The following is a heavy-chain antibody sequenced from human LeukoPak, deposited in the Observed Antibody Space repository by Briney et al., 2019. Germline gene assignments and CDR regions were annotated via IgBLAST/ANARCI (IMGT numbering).Heavy chain of an antibody. V-gene: IGHV3-64*01. CDR3: ARSYYYDSSGYCFDY. CDR1: GFTFSSYA. J-gene: IGHJ4*02. D-gene: IGHD3-22*01. CDR2: ISSNGGST. Sequence: GQSLRLSCAASGFTFSSYAMHWVRQAPGKGLDYVSAISSNGGSTYYANSVKGRFTVSRDNSKNTLYLQMGSLRAEDMAVYYCARSYYYDSSGYCFDYWGQGTLVTVSS.